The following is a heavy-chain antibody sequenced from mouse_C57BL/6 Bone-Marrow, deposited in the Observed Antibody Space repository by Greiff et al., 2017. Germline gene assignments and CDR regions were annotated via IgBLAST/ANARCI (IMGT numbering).Heavy chain of an antibody. CDR1: GYTFTSYD. Sequence: QVQLQQSGPELVKPGASVKLSCKASGYTFTSYDKNWVKQRPGQGLEWIGWIDPRDGSTKYNEKFKGKATLTVDTSSSTAYMELHSLTSEDSAVYFCARDWFAYWGQGTLVTVSA. CDR3: ARDWFAY. CDR2: IDPRDGST. V-gene: IGHV1-85*01. J-gene: IGHJ3*01.